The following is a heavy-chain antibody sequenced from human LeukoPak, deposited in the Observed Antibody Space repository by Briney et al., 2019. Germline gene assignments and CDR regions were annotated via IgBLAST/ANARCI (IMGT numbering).Heavy chain of an antibody. Sequence: ASVKVSCKASGYTFTSYYMHWVRQAPGQGLEGMGIINPSGGSTSYAQKFQGRVTMTRDTSTSTVYMELSSVRSEDTAVYYCARDLGVVAATQDYYYGMDVWGQGTTVTVSS. CDR2: INPSGGST. J-gene: IGHJ6*02. V-gene: IGHV1-46*01. CDR3: ARDLGVVAATQDYYYGMDV. D-gene: IGHD2-15*01. CDR1: GYTFTSYY.